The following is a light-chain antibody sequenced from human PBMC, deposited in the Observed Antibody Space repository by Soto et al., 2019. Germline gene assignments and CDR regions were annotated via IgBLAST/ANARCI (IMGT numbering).Light chain of an antibody. Sequence: DIVLTQTPGTLSLSPGERATLSCRASQGVGSNYLAWYQQKPGQPPRILIHGASSRASGIPDRFSGSGSGTDLNLTISRLQPEDFAVYYCQQYASTRWTCGQGTKVDIK. CDR3: QQYASTRWT. CDR2: GAS. CDR1: QGVGSNY. J-gene: IGKJ1*01. V-gene: IGKV3-20*01.